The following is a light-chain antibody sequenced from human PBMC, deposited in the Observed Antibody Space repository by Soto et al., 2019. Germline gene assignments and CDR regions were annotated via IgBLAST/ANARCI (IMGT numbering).Light chain of an antibody. CDR1: QSVSTN. Sequence: EIVMTQSPTTLSXXPXXXXTXXXRASQSVSTNLAWYQQKPGQVPSLLIYGASTRATGIPARFSGSGSGTEFTLTISSLQSEDFAVYYCQQYNNWPPITFGQGTRLEI. CDR2: GAS. J-gene: IGKJ5*01. CDR3: QQYNNWPPIT. V-gene: IGKV3-15*01.